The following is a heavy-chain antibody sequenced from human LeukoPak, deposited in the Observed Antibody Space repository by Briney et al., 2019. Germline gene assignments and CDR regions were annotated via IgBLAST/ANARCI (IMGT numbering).Heavy chain of an antibody. CDR3: ARDFAVTTAYYYGMDV. CDR2: IYHSGTT. D-gene: IGHD4-17*01. J-gene: IGHJ6*02. CDR1: GGSISSSNW. V-gene: IGHV4-4*02. Sequence: SGTLSLTCAVSGGSISSSNWWSWVRQPPGKGLEWIGEIYHSGTTNYNPSLKSRVTISVDTSKNQFSLKLSSVTAADTAVYYCARDFAVTTAYYYGMDVWGQGTTVTVSS.